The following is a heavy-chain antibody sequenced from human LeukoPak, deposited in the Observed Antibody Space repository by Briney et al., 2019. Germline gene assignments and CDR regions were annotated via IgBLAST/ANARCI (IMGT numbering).Heavy chain of an antibody. D-gene: IGHD3-22*01. CDR2: ISGNSGSI. Sequence: GGSLRLSCAASGFTFDDYAMHWVRQAPGEGLEWVSGISGNSGSIGYADSVKGRFTISRDNAKNSLYLQMNSLRAEDTALYYCAKDLRPYRDYYDSSGYGYWGQGTLVTVSS. V-gene: IGHV3-9*01. CDR1: GFTFDDYA. CDR3: AKDLRPYRDYYDSSGYGY. J-gene: IGHJ4*02.